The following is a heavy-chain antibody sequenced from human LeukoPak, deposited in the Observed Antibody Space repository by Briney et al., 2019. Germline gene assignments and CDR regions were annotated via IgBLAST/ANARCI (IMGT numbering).Heavy chain of an antibody. D-gene: IGHD3-10*01. CDR3: TSDGSSGAGDFNF. CDR1: GVTFSNTW. CDR2: IKSKIDGGTT. V-gene: IGHV3-15*01. J-gene: IGHJ4*02. Sequence: PGGSLRLSCVASGVTFSNTWMTWVRQAPGKGLEWVGRIKSKIDGGTTDYAAPVTGSFTISRDDSQKTLYLQMNRLETRHKGVYHCTSDGSSGAGDFNFWGQGTLVTVSS.